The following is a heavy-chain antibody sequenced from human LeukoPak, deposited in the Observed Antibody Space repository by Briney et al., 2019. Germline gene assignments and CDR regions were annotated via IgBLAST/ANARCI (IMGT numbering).Heavy chain of an antibody. CDR3: TSSFWSGYYKFDP. J-gene: IGHJ5*02. D-gene: IGHD3-3*01. Sequence: ASVKVSCKASGYTFTSYYMHWVRQAPGQGLEWMGIINPSGGSTSYAQKFQGRVTMTRDTSTSTVYMELSSLRSEDTTVYYCTSSFWSGYYKFDPWGQGTLVTVSS. CDR1: GYTFTSYY. V-gene: IGHV1-46*01. CDR2: INPSGGST.